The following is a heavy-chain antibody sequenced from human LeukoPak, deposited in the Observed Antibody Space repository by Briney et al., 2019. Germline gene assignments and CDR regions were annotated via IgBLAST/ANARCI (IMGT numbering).Heavy chain of an antibody. D-gene: IGHD3-22*01. CDR3: ARDEGYYDSSGEGY. CDR1: GGSISSSSYY. V-gene: IGHV4-61*02. CDR2: IYTSGST. Sequence: PSETLSLTCTVSGGSISSSSYYWSWIRQPAGKGLEWIGRIYTSGSTNYNPSLKSRVTMSVDTSKNQFSLKLSSVTAADTAVYYCARDEGYYDSSGEGYWGQGTLVTVSS. J-gene: IGHJ4*02.